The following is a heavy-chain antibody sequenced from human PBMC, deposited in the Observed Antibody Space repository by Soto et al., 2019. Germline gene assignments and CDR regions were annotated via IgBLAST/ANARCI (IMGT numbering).Heavy chain of an antibody. Sequence: SETLSLTCTVSGGSISSVDYYWGWIRQPPGKGLEWIGSIYYSGSTNYNPSLKSRVTVSVDTSKNQFSLKLSSVTAADTAVYYCARRGYSSSWYIGGWFDPWGQGNLVTVSS. CDR1: GGSISSVDYY. J-gene: IGHJ5*02. CDR3: ARRGYSSSWYIGGWFDP. D-gene: IGHD6-13*01. V-gene: IGHV4-39*01. CDR2: IYYSGST.